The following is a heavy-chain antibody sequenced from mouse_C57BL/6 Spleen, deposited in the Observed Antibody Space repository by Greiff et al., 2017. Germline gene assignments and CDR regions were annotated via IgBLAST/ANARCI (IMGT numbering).Heavy chain of an antibody. V-gene: IGHV1-64*01. CDR3: AGGHYDGYYAMDY. CDR1: GYTFTSYW. D-gene: IGHD2-3*01. CDR2: IHPNSGST. Sequence: VQLQQPGAELVKPGASVKLSCKASGYTFTSYWMHWVKQRPGQGLEWIGMIHPNSGSTNYNEKFKSKATLTVDKSSSTAYMQLSSLTSEDSAVYYCAGGHYDGYYAMDYWGQGTSVTVSS. J-gene: IGHJ4*01.